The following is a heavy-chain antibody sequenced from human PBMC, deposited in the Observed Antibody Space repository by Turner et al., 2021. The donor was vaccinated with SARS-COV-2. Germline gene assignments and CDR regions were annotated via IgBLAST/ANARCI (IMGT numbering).Heavy chain of an antibody. Sequence: QVQLQESGPGLVKPSGTLSLTCAVSGGTISSSTWWSWVRQPPGKGLEWIGEIYHSGNTNYNPSLKSRVTIAVDKSKNQFSLKLSSVTAADTAVYYCASRYCSGGSCGWFDPWGQGTLVTVSS. CDR3: ASRYCSGGSCGWFDP. CDR1: GGTISSSTW. J-gene: IGHJ5*02. CDR2: IYHSGNT. V-gene: IGHV4-4*02. D-gene: IGHD2-15*01.